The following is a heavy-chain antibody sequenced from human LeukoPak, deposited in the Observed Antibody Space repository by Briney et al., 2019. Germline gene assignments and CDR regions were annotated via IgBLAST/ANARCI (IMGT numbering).Heavy chain of an antibody. J-gene: IGHJ6*04. CDR3: ARANWSYGMDV. Sequence: SETLSLTCAVYGGSFSGYYWSWIRQPPGKGLEWIGEINHSGSTNYNPSLKSRVTISVDTSKNQFSLKLSSVTAADTAVYYCARANWSYGMDVWGKGTTVTVSS. D-gene: IGHD1-1*01. CDR1: GGSFSGYY. CDR2: INHSGST. V-gene: IGHV4-34*01.